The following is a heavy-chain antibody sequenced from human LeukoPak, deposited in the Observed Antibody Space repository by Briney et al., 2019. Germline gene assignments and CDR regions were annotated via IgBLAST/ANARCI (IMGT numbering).Heavy chain of an antibody. D-gene: IGHD6-13*01. CDR3: ARHQQLVYFDY. J-gene: IGHJ4*02. CDR2: IYYSGST. V-gene: IGHV4-39*07. Sequence: PGGSLRLSCAASGFTFSSYWMSWVRQPPGKGLEWIGSIYYSGSTYYNPSPKSRVTISVDTSKNQFSLKLSSVTAADTAVYYCARHQQLVYFDYWGQGTLVTVSS. CDR1: GFTFSSYW.